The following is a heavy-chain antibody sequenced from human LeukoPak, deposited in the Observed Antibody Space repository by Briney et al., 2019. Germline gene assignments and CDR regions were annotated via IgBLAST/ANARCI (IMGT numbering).Heavy chain of an antibody. CDR1: GYTFTGYY. J-gene: IGHJ6*03. CDR2: INPNSGGT. CDR3: ARGSDTAMVSGYYMDV. D-gene: IGHD5-18*01. V-gene: IGHV1-2*02. Sequence: ASVKVSCKASGYTFTGYYMHWVRQAPGQGLEWMGWINPNSGGTNYAQKFQGRVTMTRDTSISTAYMELSRLRSDDTAVYYCARGSDTAMVSGYYMDVWGKGTTVTVSS.